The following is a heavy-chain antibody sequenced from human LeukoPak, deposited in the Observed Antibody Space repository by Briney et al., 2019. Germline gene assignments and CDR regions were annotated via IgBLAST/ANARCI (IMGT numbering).Heavy chain of an antibody. CDR2: ISYDGSNK. J-gene: IGHJ4*02. V-gene: IGHV3-30-3*01. CDR3: ARVDSGYDLDLDY. CDR1: GFTFSSYA. Sequence: GGSLRLSCVVSGFTFSSYAMHWVRQAPGKGLEWVAVISYDGSNKYYADSVKGRFTISRDNSKNTLYLQMNSLRAEDTAVYYCARVDSGYDLDLDYWGQGTLVTVSS. D-gene: IGHD5-12*01.